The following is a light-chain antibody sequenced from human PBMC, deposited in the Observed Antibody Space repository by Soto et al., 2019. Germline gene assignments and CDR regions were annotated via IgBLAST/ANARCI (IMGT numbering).Light chain of an antibody. CDR2: EIY. CDR3: GTWDSLTAGGV. J-gene: IGLJ1*01. Sequence: QSVLTQPPSVSAAPGQNVTISCSGGTSNIGSYFVSWYQLLPGAAPKLLLYEIYKRPSGIPDRFSGSKSGTSATLVITGLQTGDEADYYCGTWDSLTAGGVFGPGTKLTVL. CDR1: TSNIGSYF. V-gene: IGLV1-51*01.